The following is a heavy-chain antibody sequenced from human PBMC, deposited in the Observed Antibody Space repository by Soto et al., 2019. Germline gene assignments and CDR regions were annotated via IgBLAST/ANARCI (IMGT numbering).Heavy chain of an antibody. Sequence: GGSLRLSCAASGFTFSYYTMNWVRQAPGKGLEWVSSIFSSDTYIYYADSVKGRFTISRDNARNYLYLQMNSLRAEDTAVYYCAKDSESLRXWGQGTLVTVSX. CDR2: IFSSDTYI. D-gene: IGHD3-16*01. J-gene: IGHJ4*02. CDR1: GFTFSYYT. CDR3: AKDSESLRX. V-gene: IGHV3-21*01.